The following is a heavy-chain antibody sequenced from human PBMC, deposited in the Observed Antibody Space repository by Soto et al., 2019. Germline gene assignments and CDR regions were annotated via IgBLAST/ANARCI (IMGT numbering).Heavy chain of an antibody. CDR2: ISYDGSNK. Sequence: QVQLVESGGGVVQPGRSLRLSCEASGFTFSNHAIHWVRQAPGKGLEWVAVISYDGSNKYYADSVKGRFTISRDNSKNTLYLQMDSLRTEDTAVYYCAKSGLCTNGFCYTSYYGMDVWGQGTTVTVSS. CDR3: AKSGLCTNGFCYTSYYGMDV. J-gene: IGHJ6*02. CDR1: GFTFSNHA. V-gene: IGHV3-30*18. D-gene: IGHD2-8*01.